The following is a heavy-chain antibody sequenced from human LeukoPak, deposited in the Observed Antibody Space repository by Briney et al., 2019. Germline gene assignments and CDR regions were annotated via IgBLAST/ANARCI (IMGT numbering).Heavy chain of an antibody. V-gene: IGHV3-74*03. CDR2: INSDGSST. CDR3: APYHHYDSSGYYYDWFDP. D-gene: IGHD3-22*01. J-gene: IGHJ5*02. CDR1: GFTFSSYW. Sequence: AGGSLRLSCEASGFTFSSYWMHWVRHVPGEGLVWVSRINSDGSSTTYADSVKGRFTISRDNAKNSLYLQMNSLRAEDTAVYYCAPYHHYDSSGYYYDWFDPWGQGTLVTVSS.